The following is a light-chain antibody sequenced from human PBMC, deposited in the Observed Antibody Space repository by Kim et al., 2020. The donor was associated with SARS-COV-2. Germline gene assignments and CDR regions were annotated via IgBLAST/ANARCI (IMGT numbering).Light chain of an antibody. CDR1: SSDVGGYNY. CDR3: SSYTSNSTRV. Sequence: GQSITISCTGTSSDVGGYNYVSWYQQHPGKAPKLMIYDVSNRPSGVSNRFSGSKSGNTASLTISGLQAEDEADYYCSSYTSNSTRVFGGGTKLTVL. J-gene: IGLJ3*02. V-gene: IGLV2-14*03. CDR2: DVS.